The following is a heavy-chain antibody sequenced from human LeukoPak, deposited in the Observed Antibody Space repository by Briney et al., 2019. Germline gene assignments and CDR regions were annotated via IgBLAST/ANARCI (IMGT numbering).Heavy chain of an antibody. J-gene: IGHJ4*02. V-gene: IGHV3-23*01. CDR3: AKGTFMVESSSSLPDY. CDR2: ISGSGITT. CDR1: GFTFSSYA. Sequence: GGALRLSCAASGFTFSSYAMNWVRQAPGKGLEWVSAISGSGITTYYADSVKGRFAISRDNSKSTLYLQMNPLRAEDTAIYYCAKGTFMVESSSSLPDYWGQGTLVTVSS. D-gene: IGHD6-6*01.